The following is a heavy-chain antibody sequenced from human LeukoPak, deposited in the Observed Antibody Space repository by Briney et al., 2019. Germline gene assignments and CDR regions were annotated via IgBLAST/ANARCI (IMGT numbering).Heavy chain of an antibody. CDR2: IKSKTDGGTT. Sequence: GGSLRLSCAASGFTFSNAWMSWVRQAPGKGLEWVGRIKSKTDGGTTDYAAPVKGRFTISRDDSKNTLYLQMNSLKTEDTAVYYCTTAPSLTDVFDIWGQGTMVTVSS. V-gene: IGHV3-15*01. CDR1: GFTFSNAW. CDR3: TTAPSLTDVFDI. J-gene: IGHJ3*02.